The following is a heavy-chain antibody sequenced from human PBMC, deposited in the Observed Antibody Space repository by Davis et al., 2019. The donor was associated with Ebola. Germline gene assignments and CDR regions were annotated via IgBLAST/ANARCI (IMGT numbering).Heavy chain of an antibody. D-gene: IGHD3-10*01. CDR1: GYTFTSYG. J-gene: IGHJ4*02. Sequence: ASVQVSCKASGYTFTSYGISWVRQAPGQGLEWMGWISAYNGNTNYAQKLQGRVTMTTDTSTNTAYMELRSLRSDDTAVYYCARDAMVRPFDYWGQGTLVTVSS. CDR2: ISAYNGNT. CDR3: ARDAMVRPFDY. V-gene: IGHV1-18*04.